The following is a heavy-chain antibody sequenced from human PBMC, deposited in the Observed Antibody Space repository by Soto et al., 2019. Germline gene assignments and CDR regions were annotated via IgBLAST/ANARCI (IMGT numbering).Heavy chain of an antibody. CDR2: IYTSGST. J-gene: IGHJ4*02. V-gene: IGHV4-4*07. CDR3: ARSRSSSWYPDYYFDY. Sequence: SETLSLTCTVSGGSISSYYWSWIRQPAGKGLEWIGRIYTSGSTNYNPSLKSRVTMSVDTSKNQFSLKLSSVTAADTAVYYCARSRSSSWYPDYYFDYWGQGTLVTSPQ. D-gene: IGHD6-13*01. CDR1: GGSISSYY.